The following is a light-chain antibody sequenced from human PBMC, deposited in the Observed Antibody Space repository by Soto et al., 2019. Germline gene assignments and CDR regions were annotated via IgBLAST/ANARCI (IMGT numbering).Light chain of an antibody. CDR2: DVS. J-gene: IGLJ2*01. CDR1: GSDVGGYSY. CDR3: SSYTSASTPVV. V-gene: IGLV2-14*01. Sequence: QSVLTQPASVSGSPGQSITISCTGTGSDVGGYSYVSWYQQHPGKAPKVMIYDVSNRPSGVSNRFSGSKSGNTASLTISGLQAEDEADYYCSSYTSASTPVVFGGGTKLTVL.